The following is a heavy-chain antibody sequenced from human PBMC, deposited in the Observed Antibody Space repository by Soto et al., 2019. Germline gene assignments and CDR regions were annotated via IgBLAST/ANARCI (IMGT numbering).Heavy chain of an antibody. CDR3: ARVGGSITMSNYFDY. CDR2: IIPIFGTA. V-gene: IGHV1-69*13. Sequence: SVKVSCKASGGTFSSYAISWVRQAPGQGLEWMGGIIPIFGTANYAQKFQGRVTITADESTSTAYMELSSLRSEDTAVYYCARVGGSITMSNYFDYWGQGXLVTVYS. CDR1: GGTFSSYA. D-gene: IGHD3-22*01. J-gene: IGHJ4*02.